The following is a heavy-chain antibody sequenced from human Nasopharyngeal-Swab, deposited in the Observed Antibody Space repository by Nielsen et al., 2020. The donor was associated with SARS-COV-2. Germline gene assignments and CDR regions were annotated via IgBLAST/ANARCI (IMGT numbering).Heavy chain of an antibody. CDR2: ISSSGNTI. CDR3: TKPLKNYYDSSGPYDGFNS. J-gene: IGHJ3*02. V-gene: IGHV3-48*03. Sequence: GRQAPGKGLEWVSYISSSGNTIYYVDSVKGRFTISRDSAKHSLFLQMNSLRAEDTAVYYCTKPLKNYYDSSGPYDGFNSWGQGTLVTVSS. D-gene: IGHD3-22*01.